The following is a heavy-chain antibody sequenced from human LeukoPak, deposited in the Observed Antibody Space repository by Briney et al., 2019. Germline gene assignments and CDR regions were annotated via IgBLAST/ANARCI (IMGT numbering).Heavy chain of an antibody. V-gene: IGHV1-18*01. J-gene: IGHJ4*02. Sequence: ASVKVSCKASGYTFTSYGISWVRQAPGQGLEWMGWISAYNGNTNYAQKLQGRVTMTTDTSTSTAYMELRSLRSDDTAVYYCARVHMYYYDSSGYLDYWGQGTLVTVSS. D-gene: IGHD3-22*01. CDR1: GYTFTSYG. CDR2: ISAYNGNT. CDR3: ARVHMYYYDSSGYLDY.